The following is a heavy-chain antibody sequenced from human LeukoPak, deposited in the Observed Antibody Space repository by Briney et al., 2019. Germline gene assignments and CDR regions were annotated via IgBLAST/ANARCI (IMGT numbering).Heavy chain of an antibody. CDR3: ARDRGVLRYFDWSFDP. CDR2: IHYSGST. J-gene: IGHJ5*02. D-gene: IGHD3-9*01. Sequence: SETLSLTCTVSGGSISSYYWSWIRQPPGRGLEWIGSIHYSGSTSYNPSLKSRVTISVDMSKNQFSLKLSSVTASDTAVYYCARDRGVLRYFDWSFDPWGQGTLVAVSS. V-gene: IGHV4-59*01. CDR1: GGSISSYY.